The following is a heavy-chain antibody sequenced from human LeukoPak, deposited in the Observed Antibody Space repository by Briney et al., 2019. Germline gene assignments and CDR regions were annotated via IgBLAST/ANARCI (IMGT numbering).Heavy chain of an antibody. D-gene: IGHD3-16*01. Sequence: PGRSLRLSCAASGFTFSSYAMHWVRQAPGKGLEWVAVISYDGSHKYYADSVKGRFTISRDNSKNTLYLQMNSLRAEDTAVYYCARGLSAMGYFDYWGQGTLVTVSS. CDR1: GFTFSSYA. J-gene: IGHJ4*02. CDR2: ISYDGSHK. V-gene: IGHV3-30*04. CDR3: ARGLSAMGYFDY.